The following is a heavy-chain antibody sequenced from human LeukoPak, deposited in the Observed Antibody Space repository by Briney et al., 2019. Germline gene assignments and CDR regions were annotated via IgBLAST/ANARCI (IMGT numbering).Heavy chain of an antibody. J-gene: IGHJ4*02. CDR3: ARDVMITFGGVIVSGYFDY. V-gene: IGHV3-21*01. CDR2: ISSSSSYI. Sequence: TGGSLRLSCAASGFTFSSYSMNWVRQAPGKGLEWVSSISSSSSYIYYADSVKGRFTISRDNAKNSLYLQMNSLRAEDTAVYYCARDVMITFGGVIVSGYFDYWGQGTLVTVSS. CDR1: GFTFSSYS. D-gene: IGHD3-16*02.